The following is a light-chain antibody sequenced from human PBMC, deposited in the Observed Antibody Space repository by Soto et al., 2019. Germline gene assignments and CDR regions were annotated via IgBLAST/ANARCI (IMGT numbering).Light chain of an antibody. CDR2: DVS. CDR1: SSDLGGYNF. Sequence: QSALTQPRSVSGSPGQSVTISCTGTSSDLGGYNFVSWYQHHPGKAPKLMIYDVSKRPSGVPDRFSGSKSGNTASLTISGLQAEDEDDYYCCSYAGSYTGVFGGGTKLTVL. J-gene: IGLJ3*02. V-gene: IGLV2-11*01. CDR3: CSYAGSYTGV.